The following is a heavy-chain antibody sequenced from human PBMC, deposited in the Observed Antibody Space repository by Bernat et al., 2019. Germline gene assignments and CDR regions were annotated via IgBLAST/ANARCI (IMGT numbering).Heavy chain of an antibody. Sequence: QVHLQESGPRLVKPSETPSLTCTVSGGSISSSYWSWIRQTPGKGLEWLGYIYYIGSTNYNPSLKSRVTISVDTSKNQFSLKLSSVTAADTAVYYCARSSGRTNWFGPWGQGTLVTVSS. CDR1: GGSISSSY. V-gene: IGHV4-59*08. J-gene: IGHJ5*02. CDR3: ARSSGRTNWFGP. CDR2: IYYIGST. D-gene: IGHD3-10*01.